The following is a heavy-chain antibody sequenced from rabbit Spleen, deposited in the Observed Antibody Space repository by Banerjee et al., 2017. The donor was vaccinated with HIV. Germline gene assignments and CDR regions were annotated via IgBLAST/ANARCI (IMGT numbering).Heavy chain of an antibody. D-gene: IGHD3-1*01. CDR1: GFSFSSNYW. V-gene: IGHV1S45*01. J-gene: IGHJ4*01. CDR3: ARDLASVVGWNFSL. Sequence: QEQLVESGGGLVQPGGSLKLSCTASGFSFSSNYWMSWVRQAPGEGLEWIGTITTGSGSTYYASWAKGRFTISRTSSTTVTLQMTSLTAADTATYFCARDLASVVGWNFSLWGQGTLVTVS. CDR2: ITTGSGST.